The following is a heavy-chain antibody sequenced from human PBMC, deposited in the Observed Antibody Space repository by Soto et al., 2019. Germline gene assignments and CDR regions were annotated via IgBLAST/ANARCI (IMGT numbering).Heavy chain of an antibody. Sequence: EVQLVESGGGLVQPGGSLRLSCAASGFTFSSYEMNWVRQAPGKGLEWVSYISSSGSTIYYADSVKGRFTISRDDSKNTLYLQMNSLRTEDTALYYCAKDSPVADYWGQGTLVTVSS. CDR2: ISSSGSTI. V-gene: IGHV3-48*03. CDR3: AKDSPVADY. J-gene: IGHJ4*02. D-gene: IGHD6-19*01. CDR1: GFTFSSYE.